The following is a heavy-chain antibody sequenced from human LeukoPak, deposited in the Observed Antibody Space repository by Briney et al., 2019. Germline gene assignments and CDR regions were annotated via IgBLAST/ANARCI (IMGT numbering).Heavy chain of an antibody. CDR1: GYIVSRNY. J-gene: IGHJ3*02. D-gene: IGHD3-16*01. V-gene: IGHV3-53*01. Sequence: GGSLRLSCAASGYIVSRNYMGWIRQAPGKGLEWVSARSSKYETYYADSVKGRFTISRDNSENTLYLQMNALRAEDTALYYCYGIHLGDSFDIWGRGTMVIVFS. CDR3: YGIHLGDSFDI. CDR2: RSSKYET.